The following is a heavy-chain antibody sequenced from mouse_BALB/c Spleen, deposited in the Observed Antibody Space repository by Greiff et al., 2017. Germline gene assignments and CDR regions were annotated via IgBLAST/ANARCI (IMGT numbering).Heavy chain of an antibody. CDR3: AREGGLLRFDMDD. CDR1: GYAFTNYL. D-gene: IGHD1-1*01. CDR2: INPESGGT. J-gene: IGHJ4*01. V-gene: IGHV1-54*03. Sequence: SGAELVRPGTSVKVSCKASGYAFTNYLMEWVKQRPGQGLEWIGVINPESGGTNYNEKFKGKATMTVEKSSSTAYMHLSSLTSDDSAVYFCAREGGLLRFDMDDWGQGTSVTVSS.